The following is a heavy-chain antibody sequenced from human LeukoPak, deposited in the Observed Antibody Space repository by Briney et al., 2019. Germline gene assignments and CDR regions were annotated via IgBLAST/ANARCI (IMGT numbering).Heavy chain of an antibody. Sequence: SETLSLTCAVYGGSFSGYYWSRIRQPPGKGLEWIGYIYYSGSTNYNPSLKSRVTISVDTSKNQFSLKLSSVTAADTAVYYCARDITADYGDYYFDYWGQGTLVTVSS. J-gene: IGHJ4*02. V-gene: IGHV4-59*01. CDR1: GGSFSGYY. CDR3: ARDITADYGDYYFDY. D-gene: IGHD4-17*01. CDR2: IYYSGST.